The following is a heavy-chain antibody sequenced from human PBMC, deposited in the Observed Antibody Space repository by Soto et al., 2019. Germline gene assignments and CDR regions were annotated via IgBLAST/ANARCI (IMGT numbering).Heavy chain of an antibody. Sequence: SETLSLTCAVYGGSFSGYYWSWIRQPPGKGLEWIGEINHSGSTNYNPSLKSRVTISVDTSKNQFSLKLRSVSAQDTAVYYCARGLGYCSSTSCYTFDYWGQGTLVTVS. CDR1: GGSFSGYY. J-gene: IGHJ4*02. D-gene: IGHD2-2*02. CDR3: ARGLGYCSSTSCYTFDY. V-gene: IGHV4-34*01. CDR2: INHSGST.